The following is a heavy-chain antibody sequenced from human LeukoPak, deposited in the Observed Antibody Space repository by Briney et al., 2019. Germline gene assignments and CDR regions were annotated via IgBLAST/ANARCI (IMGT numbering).Heavy chain of an antibody. CDR1: GYTFTSYG. J-gene: IGHJ6*02. Sequence: ASVKVSCKASGYTFTSYGISWVRQAPGQGLEWMGWISAYNGNTNYAQKLQGRVTMTTDTSTSTAYMELRSLRSDDTAVYYCATSTVTIGVDYYYGMDVWGQGTTVTVSS. CDR3: ATSTVTIGVDYYYGMDV. V-gene: IGHV1-18*01. D-gene: IGHD4-17*01. CDR2: ISAYNGNT.